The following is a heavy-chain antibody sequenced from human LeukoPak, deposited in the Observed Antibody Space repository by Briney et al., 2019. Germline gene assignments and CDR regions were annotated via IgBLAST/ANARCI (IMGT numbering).Heavy chain of an antibody. J-gene: IGHJ4*02. CDR1: GFTFSDYY. Sequence: PGGSLGLSCAASGFTFSDYYMSWIRQAPGKGLEWVSYMSSSGDTIYYADSVKGRFTISRDNAKNSLYLQMNNLRAEDTAVYYCARANFYGEDYWGQGTLVTVSS. V-gene: IGHV3-11*01. D-gene: IGHD4-17*01. CDR3: ARANFYGEDY. CDR2: MSSSGDTI.